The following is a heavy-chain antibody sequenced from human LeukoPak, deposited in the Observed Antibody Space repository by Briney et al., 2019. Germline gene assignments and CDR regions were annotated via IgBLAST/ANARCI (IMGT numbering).Heavy chain of an antibody. Sequence: SETLSLTCTVSGGSISSYYWSWIRQPPGKGLEWIGYIYYSGSTNYNPSLKSRVTISVDTSKNQFSLKLSSVTAADTAVYYCARGYSGYDVYWGQGTLVTVSS. CDR3: ARGYSGYDVY. CDR2: IYYSGST. V-gene: IGHV4-59*01. J-gene: IGHJ4*02. D-gene: IGHD5-12*01. CDR1: GGSISSYY.